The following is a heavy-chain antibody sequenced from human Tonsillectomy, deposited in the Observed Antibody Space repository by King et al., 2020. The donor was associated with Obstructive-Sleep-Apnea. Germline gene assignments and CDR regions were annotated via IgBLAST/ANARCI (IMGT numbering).Heavy chain of an antibody. CDR3: ARGSGAAAVNWFDP. Sequence: VQLQQWGAGLLKPSETLSLTCAVFGGSFSDYYWSWIRQPPGKGLEWIGEINHSGSTNYNPSLKRRVTISVDMSKNQFSLKLNSVTAADTAVYYCARGSGAAAVNWFDPWGQGTLVTVSS. D-gene: IGHD6-13*01. CDR2: INHSGST. J-gene: IGHJ5*02. CDR1: GGSFSDYY. V-gene: IGHV4-34*01.